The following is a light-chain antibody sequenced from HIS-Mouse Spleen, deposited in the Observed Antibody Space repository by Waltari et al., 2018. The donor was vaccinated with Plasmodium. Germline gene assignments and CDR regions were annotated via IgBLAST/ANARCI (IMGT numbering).Light chain of an antibody. CDR1: SSDVGGYTY. CDR2: EVS. CDR3: MIWPSNASGV. V-gene: IGLV2-8*01. J-gene: IGLJ3*02. Sequence: QSALTQPPSASGSPGQSVTISCTGTSSDVGGYTYVSWYQQHPGKAPKLMIYEVSKRPSGVPDRFSGSKSGNTASLTVSGLQAEDEADYYCMIWPSNASGVFGGGTKLTVL.